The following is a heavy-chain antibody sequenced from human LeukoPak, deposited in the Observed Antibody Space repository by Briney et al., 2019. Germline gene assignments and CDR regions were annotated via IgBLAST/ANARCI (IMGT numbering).Heavy chain of an antibody. D-gene: IGHD3-22*01. CDR2: IYSGGST. CDR3: ARVGGYDSSGPYDFDY. V-gene: IGHV3-53*01. CDR1: GFTVSSNY. Sequence: GGSLRLSCAASGFTVSSNYMSWVRQAPGKGLEWVSVIYSGGSTYYADFVKGRFTISRDNSRSTLYLQMNSLRAEDTAVYYCARVGGYDSSGPYDFDYWGQGTLVTVSS. J-gene: IGHJ4*02.